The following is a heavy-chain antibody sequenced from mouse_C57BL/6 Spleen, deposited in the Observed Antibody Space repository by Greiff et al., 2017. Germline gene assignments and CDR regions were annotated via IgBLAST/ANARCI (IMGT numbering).Heavy chain of an antibody. V-gene: IGHV1-80*01. CDR1: GYAFSSYW. D-gene: IGHD1-1*01. J-gene: IGHJ2*01. Sequence: LVESGASVTISCKASGYAFSSYWMNWVKQRPGKGLEWIGQIYPGDGDTNYNGKFKGKATLTADKSSSTAYMQLSSLTSEDSAVYFCARWRAVVAIDDWGQGTTLTVSS. CDR3: ARWRAVVAIDD. CDR2: IYPGDGDT.